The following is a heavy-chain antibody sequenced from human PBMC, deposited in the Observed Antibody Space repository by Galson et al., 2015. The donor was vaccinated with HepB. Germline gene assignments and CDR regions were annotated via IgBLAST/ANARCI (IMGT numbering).Heavy chain of an antibody. D-gene: IGHD5-24*01. CDR2: IAYDGSHQ. V-gene: IGHV3-30*04. CDR1: GFTFSSHA. Sequence: SLRLSCAASGFTFSSHAMHWVRQDPGKRLEWVAVIAYDGSHQYYADPVKGRFTVSRDNSRNTLYLQMNSLRPEDTAVYYCARALDDKGFYYYTMDVWGQGTTVTVPS. J-gene: IGHJ6*02. CDR3: ARALDDKGFYYYTMDV.